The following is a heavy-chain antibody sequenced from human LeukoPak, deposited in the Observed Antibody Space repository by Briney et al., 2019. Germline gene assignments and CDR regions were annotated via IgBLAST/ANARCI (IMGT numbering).Heavy chain of an antibody. CDR2: ISGSGGST. V-gene: IGHV3-23*01. CDR1: GFTFSSYA. D-gene: IGHD6-19*01. Sequence: PGGSLRLSCAASGFTFSSYAMIGVRQASGKGLEWVSAISGSGGSTYYADSVKGRFTISRDNSKNTLYLQMNSLRAEDTAVYYCAKTQWLVQFDYWGQGTLVTVSS. CDR3: AKTQWLVQFDY. J-gene: IGHJ4*02.